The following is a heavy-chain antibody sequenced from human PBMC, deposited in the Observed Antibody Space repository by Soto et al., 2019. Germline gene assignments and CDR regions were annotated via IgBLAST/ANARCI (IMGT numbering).Heavy chain of an antibody. CDR1: GLTCSIAW. CDR2: IKSKTYGAAT. V-gene: IGHV3-15*07. Sequence: VGSLRHSCEASGLTCSIAWMNWVRQATGKGLEWVGRIKSKTYGAATDYTTPVKGRFTISRDDSKNTLYLQMSSLKTEDTAVYYCTTAGVHSGSYHWFDPWGPGTLLTVSS. D-gene: IGHD1-26*01. J-gene: IGHJ5*02. CDR3: TTAGVHSGSYHWFDP.